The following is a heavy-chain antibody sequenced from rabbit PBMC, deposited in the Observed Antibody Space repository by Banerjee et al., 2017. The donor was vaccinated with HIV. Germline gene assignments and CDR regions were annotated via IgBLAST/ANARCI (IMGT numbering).Heavy chain of an antibody. CDR2: IYTGSGFT. Sequence: QSLEESGGDLVKPGASLTLTCTASGFSFSSSDYMCWVRQAPGKGLEWIGCIYTGSGFTYYARWAKGRFTIASDNAQTIVDLQMTSLTAADTATYFCARQASASGYSMDLWGQGTLVTDS. V-gene: IGHV1S40*01. J-gene: IGHJ4*01. CDR1: GFSFSSSDY. D-gene: IGHD1-1*01. CDR3: ARQASASGYSMDL.